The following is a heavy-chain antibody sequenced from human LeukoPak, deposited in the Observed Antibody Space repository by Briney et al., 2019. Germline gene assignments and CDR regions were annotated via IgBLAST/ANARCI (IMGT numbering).Heavy chain of an antibody. J-gene: IGHJ4*02. CDR1: GFTFSSYG. CDR3: ARDSASFRGFDY. CDR2: ISYDGSNK. V-gene: IGHV3-30*03. Sequence: GGSLRLSCAASGFTFSSYGMHWVRQAPGEGLEWVAVISYDGSNKYYADSVKGRFTISRDNSKNTLYLQMNSLRAEDTAVYYCARDSASFRGFDYWGQGTLVTVSS. D-gene: IGHD6-25*01.